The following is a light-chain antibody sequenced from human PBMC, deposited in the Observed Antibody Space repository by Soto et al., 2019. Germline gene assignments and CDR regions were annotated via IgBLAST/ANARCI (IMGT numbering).Light chain of an antibody. CDR3: MQDLQTPLT. J-gene: IGKJ4*01. CDR1: QSLLHSNGYNY. Sequence: DVVMTESPLSLPVTPGEPASISCRSSQSLLHSNGYNYLDWYLQKPGQSPQLLIYLGSNRASGVPDRFSASGSGTDFTLKISRVEAEDVGIYYCMQDLQTPLTFGGGTKVEIK. V-gene: IGKV2-28*01. CDR2: LGS.